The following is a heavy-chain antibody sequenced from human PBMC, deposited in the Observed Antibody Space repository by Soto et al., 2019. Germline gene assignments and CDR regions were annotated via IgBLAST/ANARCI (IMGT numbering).Heavy chain of an antibody. CDR3: ARVGAVVVAATPRWFDP. CDR2: IYYSGST. D-gene: IGHD2-15*01. CDR1: GGSISSGGYY. V-gene: IGHV4-31*03. J-gene: IGHJ5*02. Sequence: QVQLQESGPGLVKPSQTLSLTCTVSGGSISSGGYYWSWIRQHPGKGLEWIGYIYYSGSTYYNPSLKSRVTISVDTSKTRFSLKLSSVTAADTAGYYCARVGAVVVAATPRWFDPWGQGTLVTVSS.